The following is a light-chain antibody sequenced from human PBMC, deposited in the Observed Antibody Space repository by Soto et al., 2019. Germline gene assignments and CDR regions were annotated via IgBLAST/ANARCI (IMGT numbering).Light chain of an antibody. CDR1: SSDVGGYNH. Sequence: QSALTQPPSASGSPGQSVTISCTGTSSDVGGYNHVSWHQQHPGRAPNLMIYDVTKRPSGVPDRFSGSKSGNTASLTVSGLQAEDEAVHYCASFAGNGNYVFGTGTKLTVL. J-gene: IGLJ1*01. CDR3: ASFAGNGNYV. CDR2: DVT. V-gene: IGLV2-8*01.